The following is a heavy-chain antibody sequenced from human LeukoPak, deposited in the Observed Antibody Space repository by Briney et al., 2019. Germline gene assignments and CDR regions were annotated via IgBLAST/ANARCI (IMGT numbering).Heavy chain of an antibody. CDR1: GFTFSSYC. CDR3: AGGGFYYYDSSGYYGFDP. D-gene: IGHD3-22*01. J-gene: IGHJ5*02. Sequence: GGSLRLSCAASGFTFSSYCMSWVRQAPGKGLEWVANIKQDGSEKYYVDSVKGRFTISRDNAKNSLYLQMNSLRAEDTAVYYCAGGGFYYYDSSGYYGFDPWGQGTLVTVSS. V-gene: IGHV3-7*01. CDR2: IKQDGSEK.